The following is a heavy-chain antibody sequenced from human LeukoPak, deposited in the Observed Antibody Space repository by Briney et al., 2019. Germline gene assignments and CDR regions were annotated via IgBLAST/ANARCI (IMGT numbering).Heavy chain of an antibody. Sequence: SETLSLTCTVSGGSISSYYWSWIRQPPGKGLEWIGEINHSGSTNYNPSLKSRVSISVDTSKNQLSLKVSSVTAADTAVYYCASIHQLRGTDVFDFWGQGTMVTVSS. CDR3: ASIHQLRGTDVFDF. D-gene: IGHD1-1*01. CDR1: GGSISSYY. V-gene: IGHV4-34*01. CDR2: INHSGST. J-gene: IGHJ3*01.